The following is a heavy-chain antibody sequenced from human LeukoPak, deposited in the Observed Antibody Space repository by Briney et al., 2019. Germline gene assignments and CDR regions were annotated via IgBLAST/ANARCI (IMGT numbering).Heavy chain of an antibody. D-gene: IGHD3-10*01. CDR3: ARAVYYSNYLGY. CDR2: INYDGTSI. CDR1: GFTFSSNW. Sequence: GGSLRLSCTASGFTFSSNWMHWVRQVPGKGPVWVSRINYDGTSISYAESVKGRFTTSRDNAKNTLYLQMNSLRAEDTAMYYCARAVYYSNYLGYWGQGTLVTVSS. V-gene: IGHV3-74*01. J-gene: IGHJ4*01.